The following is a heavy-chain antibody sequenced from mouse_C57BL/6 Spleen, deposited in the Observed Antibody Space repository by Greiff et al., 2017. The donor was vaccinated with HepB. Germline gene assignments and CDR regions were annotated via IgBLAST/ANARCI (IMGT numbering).Heavy chain of an antibody. Sequence: VQLQQPGAELVRPGSSVKLSCKASGYTFTSYWMDWVKQRPGQGLEWIGNIYPSDSETHYNQKFKDKATLTVDKSSSTAYMQLSSLTSEDSAVYYCARGLLRLQYYYAMDYWGQGTSVTVSS. D-gene: IGHD3-2*02. V-gene: IGHV1-61*01. CDR2: IYPSDSET. CDR3: ARGLLRLQYYYAMDY. J-gene: IGHJ4*01. CDR1: GYTFTSYW.